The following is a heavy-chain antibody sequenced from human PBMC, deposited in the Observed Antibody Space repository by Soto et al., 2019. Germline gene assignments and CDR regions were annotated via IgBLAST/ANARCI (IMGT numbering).Heavy chain of an antibody. D-gene: IGHD3-3*01. Sequence: QPGGSLRLSCAASGFTFSSYAMSWVRQAPGKGLEWVSAISGSGGSTYYADSVKGRFTISRDNSKNTLYLQMNSLRAEDTAVYYCAKEAYYDFWSGQINWFDPWGQGTLVTVS. CDR1: GFTFSSYA. CDR3: AKEAYYDFWSGQINWFDP. J-gene: IGHJ5*02. V-gene: IGHV3-23*01. CDR2: ISGSGGST.